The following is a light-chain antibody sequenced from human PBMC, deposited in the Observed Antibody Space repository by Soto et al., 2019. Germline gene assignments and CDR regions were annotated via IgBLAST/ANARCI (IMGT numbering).Light chain of an antibody. CDR3: QKCSGPPPFT. J-gene: IGKJ3*01. CDR2: AAS. V-gene: IGKV1-27*01. CDR1: HDITNY. Sequence: DIQMTQSPSSLSASVGDRVTITCRASHDITNYLAWYQQKPGKVPKLLIYAASTLQSGVPSRFSDSGSGTDFTLTISSLKPEDAATYFCQKCSGPPPFTFGPGTKVDIK.